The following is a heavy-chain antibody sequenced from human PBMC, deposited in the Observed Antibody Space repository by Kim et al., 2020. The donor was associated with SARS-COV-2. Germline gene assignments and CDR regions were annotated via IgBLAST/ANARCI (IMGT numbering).Heavy chain of an antibody. J-gene: IGHJ3*02. CDR2: ISSSSSTI. D-gene: IGHD6-13*01. CDR3: ARERSIAAAGEHDAFDI. V-gene: IGHV3-48*04. CDR1: GFTFSSYS. Sequence: GGSLRLSCAASGFTFSSYSMNWVRQAPGKGLEWVSYISSSSSTIYYADSVKGRFTISRDNAKNSLYLQMNSLRAEDTAVYYCARERSIAAAGEHDAFDIWGQGTMVTVSS.